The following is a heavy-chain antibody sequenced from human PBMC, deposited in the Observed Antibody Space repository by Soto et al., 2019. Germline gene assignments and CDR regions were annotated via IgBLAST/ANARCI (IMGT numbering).Heavy chain of an antibody. Sequence: QVQLQESGPGLVRPSQTLSLTCTVSGDSISSGDYYWSWIRQPPGKALDWIGLIYYSGSTHYNPSLKSRLSISVNTSQNQFSLKLTSETAADTALYSCARDFMRYSCSPGPREYWGQGTLVTVSS. D-gene: IGHD6-6*01. CDR3: ARDFMRYSCSPGPREY. J-gene: IGHJ4*02. CDR1: GDSISSGDYY. CDR2: IYYSGST. V-gene: IGHV4-30-4*01.